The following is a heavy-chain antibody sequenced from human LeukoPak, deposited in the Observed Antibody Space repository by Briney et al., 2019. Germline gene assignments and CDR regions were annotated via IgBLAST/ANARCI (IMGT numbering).Heavy chain of an antibody. J-gene: IGHJ3*02. D-gene: IGHD3-9*01. Sequence: GGSLRLSCAASGFTFSSYSMNWVRQAPGKGLEWVSSISSSSSYIYYADSVKGRFTISKDNAKNSLYLQMNSLRAEDTAVYYCARNLRQYYYILTGFTGAFDIWGQGTMVTVSS. CDR2: ISSSSSYI. V-gene: IGHV3-21*04. CDR1: GFTFSSYS. CDR3: ARNLRQYYYILTGFTGAFDI.